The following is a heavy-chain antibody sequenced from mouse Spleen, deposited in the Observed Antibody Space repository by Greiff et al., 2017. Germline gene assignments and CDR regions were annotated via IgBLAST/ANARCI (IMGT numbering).Heavy chain of an antibody. CDR3: ARVICYDYEGYFDY. CDR2: ISYDGSN. D-gene: IGHD2-4*01. J-gene: IGHJ2*01. Sequence: EVQLVESGPGLVKPSQSLSLTCSVTGYSITSGYYWNWIRQFPGNKLEWMGYISYDGSNNYNPSLKNRISITRDTSKNQFFLKLNSVTTEDTATYYCARVICYDYEGYFDYWGQGTTLTVSS. V-gene: IGHV3-6*01. CDR1: GYSITSGYY.